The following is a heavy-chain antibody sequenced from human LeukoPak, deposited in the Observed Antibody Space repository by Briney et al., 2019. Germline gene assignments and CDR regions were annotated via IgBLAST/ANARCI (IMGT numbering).Heavy chain of an antibody. Sequence: SETLSLTCAVYGGSFSDYSWTWIRQPPGKGLEWIGSIYHSGSTYYNPSLKSRVTISVDTSKNQFSLKLSSVTAADTAVYYCARIAGKAGFDYWGQGTQVSVSS. CDR3: ARIAGKAGFDY. CDR1: GGSFSDYS. D-gene: IGHD6-13*01. CDR2: IYHSGST. J-gene: IGHJ4*02. V-gene: IGHV4-34*01.